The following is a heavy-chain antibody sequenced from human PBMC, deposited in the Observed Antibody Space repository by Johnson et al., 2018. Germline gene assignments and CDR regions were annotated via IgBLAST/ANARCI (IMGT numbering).Heavy chain of an antibody. CDR2: INHSGST. D-gene: IGHD4-17*01. CDR3: ARDQGTTGIGYYSYYYMDI. CDR1: GGSFSGYY. V-gene: IGHV4-34*01. J-gene: IGHJ6*03. Sequence: QVQLQQWGAGLLKPSETLSLTCAVYGGSFSGYYWSWIRQPPGKGLEWIGEINHSGSTNYNPSLKSRVTISVDTSKHQFSLKLSSVTAADTAVYYCARDQGTTGIGYYSYYYMDIWGKGTTVTVSS.